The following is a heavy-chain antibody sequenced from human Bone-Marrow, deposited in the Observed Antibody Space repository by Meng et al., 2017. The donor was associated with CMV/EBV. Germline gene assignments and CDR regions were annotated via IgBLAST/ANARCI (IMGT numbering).Heavy chain of an antibody. CDR3: ANPASSSWPNWFHP. D-gene: IGHD6-13*01. CDR1: GFTFSSYG. V-gene: IGHV3-30*02. Sequence: GESLKISCAASGFTFSSYGMHWVRQAPGKGLEWVAFIRYDGSNKYYADSVKGRFTISRDNSKNTLYLQMNSLRAEDTAVYYCANPASSSWPNWFHPWGQGTLVTVSS. CDR2: IRYDGSNK. J-gene: IGHJ5*02.